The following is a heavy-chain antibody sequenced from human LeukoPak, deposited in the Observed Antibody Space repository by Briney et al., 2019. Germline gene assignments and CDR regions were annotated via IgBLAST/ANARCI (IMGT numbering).Heavy chain of an antibody. V-gene: IGHV1-2*02. CDR1: GYTFTGYY. CDR2: INPNSGGT. J-gene: IGHJ5*02. D-gene: IGHD6-6*01. Sequence: ASVKVSCKASGYTFTGYYMHWVRQAPGQGLEWMGWINPNSGGTNYAQKFQGRVTMTRDTSISTAYMELSRLRSDDTAVYYCARGSPGSSSLPFDPWGQGTLVTVSS. CDR3: ARGSPGSSSLPFDP.